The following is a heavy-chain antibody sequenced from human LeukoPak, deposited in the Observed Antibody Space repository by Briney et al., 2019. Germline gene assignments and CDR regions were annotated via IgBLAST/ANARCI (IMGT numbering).Heavy chain of an antibody. CDR2: IYSGGST. CDR3: ACSYGSGSYGMDV. Sequence: PGGSLRLSCAASGFTVSSNYMSWVRQAPGKGLEWVSVIYSGGSTYYADSVKGRFTISRDNSKNTLYLQMNSLRAEDTAVYYCACSYGSGSYGMDVWGQGTTVTVSS. CDR1: GFTVSSNY. J-gene: IGHJ6*02. V-gene: IGHV3-66*01. D-gene: IGHD3-10*01.